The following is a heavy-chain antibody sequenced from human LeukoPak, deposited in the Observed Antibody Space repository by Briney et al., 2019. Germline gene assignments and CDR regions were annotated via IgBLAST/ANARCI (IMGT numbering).Heavy chain of an antibody. CDR3: ATLRFLEWLLFPEYFQH. V-gene: IGHV3-7*01. CDR2: INQDGSEE. Sequence: PGGSLRLSCVASGFTFSNYWMSWVRQAPGKGLEWVANINQDGSEEYYMDSVKGRFTISRDNAKNSLHLQMNSLRAEDTAVYYCATLRFLEWLLFPEYFQHWGQGTLVTVSS. J-gene: IGHJ1*01. CDR1: GFTFSNYW. D-gene: IGHD3-3*01.